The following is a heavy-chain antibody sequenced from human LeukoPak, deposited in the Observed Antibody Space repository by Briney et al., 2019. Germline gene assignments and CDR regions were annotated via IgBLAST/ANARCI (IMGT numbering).Heavy chain of an antibody. Sequence: PSETLSLTCTVSGGSISSGSYYWSWIRQPAGKGLEWIGRIYTSGSTNYNPSLKSRVTISVDTSKNQFSLKLSSVTAADTAVYYCARGSDLVRGERLGSRGQGTLVAVSS. CDR2: IYTSGST. D-gene: IGHD3-10*01. CDR1: GGSISSGSYY. J-gene: IGHJ4*02. V-gene: IGHV4-61*02. CDR3: ARGSDLVRGERLGS.